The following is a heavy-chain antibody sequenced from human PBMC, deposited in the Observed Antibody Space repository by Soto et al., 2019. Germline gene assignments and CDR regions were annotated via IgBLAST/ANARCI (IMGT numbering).Heavy chain of an antibody. D-gene: IGHD1-1*01. V-gene: IGHV3-66*01. CDR2: IYSGGST. CDR3: ASVGPTRSNWFDP. CDR1: GFTVSSNY. Sequence: EVQLVESGGGLVQPGGSLRLSCAASGFTVSSNYMSWVRQAPGKGLEWGSVIYSGGSTYYADSVKGRFTISRDNSTNTLYLQMNRLRAEDTAVYYCASVGPTRSNWFDPWGQGTLVTVSS. J-gene: IGHJ5*02.